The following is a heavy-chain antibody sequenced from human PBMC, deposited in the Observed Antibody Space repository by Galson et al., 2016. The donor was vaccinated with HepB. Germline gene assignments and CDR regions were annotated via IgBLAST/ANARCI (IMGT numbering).Heavy chain of an antibody. CDR2: IFHIGSG. CDR3: AKGGPGEIDY. D-gene: IGHD2-15*01. V-gene: IGHV4-61*03. Sequence: SETLSLTCTVSGGSVTSGPYYWHWIRQSPGKGLEWIGYIFHIGSGTYNPSLKSRVTISVDTSKDHFSLRLTSVTAADTAVYYCAKGGPGEIDYWGQGTLVTVSS. J-gene: IGHJ4*02. CDR1: GGSVTSGPYY.